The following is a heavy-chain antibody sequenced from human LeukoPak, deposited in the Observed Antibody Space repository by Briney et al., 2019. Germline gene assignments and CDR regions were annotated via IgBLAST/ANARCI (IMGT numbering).Heavy chain of an antibody. D-gene: IGHD3-16*01. CDR1: GGSISSSSYY. Sequence: SETLSLTCTVSGGSISSSSYYWGWIRQPPGKGLEWIGNIYYIGSTYYNPSLKSRVTISVDTSKNQFSLKLSSVTAADTAVYYCARISWGYFDYWGQGTLVTVSS. CDR2: IYYIGST. J-gene: IGHJ4*02. CDR3: ARISWGYFDY. V-gene: IGHV4-39*07.